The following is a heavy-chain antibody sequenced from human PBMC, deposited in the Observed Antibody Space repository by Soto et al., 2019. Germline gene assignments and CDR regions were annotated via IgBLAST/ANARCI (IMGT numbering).Heavy chain of an antibody. CDR3: ARYDYYYDSSGFYFDY. V-gene: IGHV4-39*01. Sequence: PSETLSLTCTVSGGSISSSSYYWGWIRQPPGKGLEWIGSIYYSGSTYYNTSLKSRVTISVDTSKNQFSLKLSSVTAADTVVYYCARYDYYYDSSGFYFDYWGQGTLVTVSS. CDR1: GGSISSSSYY. D-gene: IGHD3-22*01. CDR2: IYYSGST. J-gene: IGHJ4*02.